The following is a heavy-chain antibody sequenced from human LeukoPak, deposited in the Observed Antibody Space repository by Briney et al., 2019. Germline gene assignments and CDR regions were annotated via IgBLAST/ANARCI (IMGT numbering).Heavy chain of an antibody. V-gene: IGHV3-48*01. CDR3: TRAPYSYYYDSSGYYPYYYYYYYMDV. CDR2: ISSSSSTI. J-gene: IGHJ6*03. CDR1: GFTFSSYS. Sequence: GGSLSLSCAASGFTFSSYSMNWVRQAPGKGQEWVSYISSSSSTIYYADSVKGRFTISRDNAKNSLYLQMNSLRAEDTAVYYCTRAPYSYYYDSSGYYPYYYYYYYMDVWGKGTTVTVSS. D-gene: IGHD3-22*01.